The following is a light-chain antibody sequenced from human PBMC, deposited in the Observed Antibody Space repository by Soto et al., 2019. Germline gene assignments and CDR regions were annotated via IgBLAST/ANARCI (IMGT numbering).Light chain of an antibody. CDR3: QQYNSCSWT. J-gene: IGKJ1*01. Sequence: DIQMTHSPPTLAGSVGDRGTITCRASQTISSWLAWYQQKPGKAPKLLIYKASTLKSGVPSRFSGSGSGTEFTLTISSLQPDDFATYYCQQYNSCSWTFGQGTKVDIK. CDR1: QTISSW. V-gene: IGKV1-5*03. CDR2: KAS.